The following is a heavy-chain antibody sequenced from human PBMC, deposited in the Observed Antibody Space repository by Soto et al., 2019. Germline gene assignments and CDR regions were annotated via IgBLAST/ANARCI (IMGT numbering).Heavy chain of an antibody. Sequence: GGSLRLSCAASGFTFSSYSMNWVRQAPGKGLEWVSYISSSSSTIYYADSVKGRFTISRDNAKNSLYLQMNSLRDEDTAVYYCARDLAPNFGVVMRRGMDVWGQGTTVTVSS. CDR1: GFTFSSYS. D-gene: IGHD3-3*01. J-gene: IGHJ6*02. CDR3: ARDLAPNFGVVMRRGMDV. V-gene: IGHV3-48*02. CDR2: ISSSSSTI.